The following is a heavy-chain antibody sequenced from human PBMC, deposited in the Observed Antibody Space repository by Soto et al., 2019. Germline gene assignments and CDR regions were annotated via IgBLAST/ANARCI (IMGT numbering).Heavy chain of an antibody. V-gene: IGHV1-69*12. CDR1: GGTFSSYA. D-gene: IGHD6-19*01. Sequence: QVQLVQSGAEVKKPGSSVQVSCKASGGTFSSYAFSWVRQAPGQGLEWVGGIIPIFGTADYAQKFQGRVTISADESTSTVHMELSSLRSEDTAVYYCASWLKEAGIGGNHYYGTDVWGQGTTVTVSS. CDR2: IIPIFGTA. J-gene: IGHJ6*02. CDR3: ASWLKEAGIGGNHYYGTDV.